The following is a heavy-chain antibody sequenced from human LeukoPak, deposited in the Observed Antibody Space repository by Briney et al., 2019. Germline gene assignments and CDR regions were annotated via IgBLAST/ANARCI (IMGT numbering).Heavy chain of an antibody. CDR3: TKEGLPSGSSWSAWFDP. V-gene: IGHV3-30*18. Sequence: PGGSLRLSCTASGFTFGIYGTHWVRQAPGKGLEWVAVIANDAKTTYYADSVKGRFTISRDNSKNTLYLQMNSLRAEDTAVYYCTKEGLPSGSSWSAWFDPWGQGTLVTVSS. D-gene: IGHD3-10*01. J-gene: IGHJ5*02. CDR2: IANDAKTT. CDR1: GFTFGIYG.